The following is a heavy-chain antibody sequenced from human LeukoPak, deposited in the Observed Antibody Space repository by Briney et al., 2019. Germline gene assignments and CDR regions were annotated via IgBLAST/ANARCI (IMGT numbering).Heavy chain of an antibody. D-gene: IGHD3-3*01. CDR2: IYSGGST. V-gene: IGHV3-53*01. CDR3: ARGLADFWSGPIDY. J-gene: IGHJ4*02. Sequence: PGGSLRLSCAASGFTVGSNYMSWVRQAPGKGLEWVSVIYSGGSTYYADSVKGRFTISRDNSKNTLYLPMNSLRAEDTAVYYCARGLADFWSGPIDYWGQGTLVTVSS. CDR1: GFTVGSNY.